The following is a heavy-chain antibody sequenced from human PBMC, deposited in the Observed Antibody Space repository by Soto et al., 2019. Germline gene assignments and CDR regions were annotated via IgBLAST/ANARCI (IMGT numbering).Heavy chain of an antibody. CDR3: ARANYYDSSGPDPNFDY. V-gene: IGHV4-30-2*01. D-gene: IGHD3-22*01. Sequence: PSETLSLTCAVSGGSISSGGYSWSWIRQPPGKGLEWIGYIYHSGSTYYNPSLKSRVTISVDRSKNQFSLKLSSVTAADTAVYYCARANYYDSSGPDPNFDYWGQGTLVTVSS. CDR1: GGSISSGGYS. J-gene: IGHJ4*02. CDR2: IYHSGST.